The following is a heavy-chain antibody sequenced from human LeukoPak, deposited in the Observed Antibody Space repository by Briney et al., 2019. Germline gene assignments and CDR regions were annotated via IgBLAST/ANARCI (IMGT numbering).Heavy chain of an antibody. CDR1: GGSIGSSSYY. V-gene: IGHV4-39*02. D-gene: IGHD2-21*01. Sequence: PSETLSLTCTVSGGSIGSSSYYWGWIRQPPGKGLEWIGNVYYNGSTYYNPSLKSRVTISVDTSKNQFSLKLSSVTAADTAVYYCAGDDPQKTYYSFDYWGQGTLVTVSS. CDR2: VYYNGST. J-gene: IGHJ4*02. CDR3: AGDDPQKTYYSFDY.